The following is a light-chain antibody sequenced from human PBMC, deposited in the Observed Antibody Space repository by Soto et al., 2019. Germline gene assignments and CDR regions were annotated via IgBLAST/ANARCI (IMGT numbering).Light chain of an antibody. Sequence: DIQMTQSPSTLSASVGDRVTITCRASQSISSWLAWYPQKPGKAPKLLIYDASSLESGVPSRFSGSGSGTEFTLTISSLQPDDFATYYGQQYNSYSPTFGQGTKVESK. J-gene: IGKJ1*01. CDR2: DAS. V-gene: IGKV1-5*01. CDR3: QQYNSYSPT. CDR1: QSISSW.